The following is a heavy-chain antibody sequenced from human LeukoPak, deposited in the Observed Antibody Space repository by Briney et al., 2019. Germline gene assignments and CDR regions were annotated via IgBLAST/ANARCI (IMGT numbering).Heavy chain of an antibody. Sequence: GGSLRLSCAASGFTFSSYAMSWVRQAPGMGLEWVSVINTSGGTTYYADSVKGRFTISRDNSKNTLFLQMNSLRAEDTAVYYCAKGLISTWYDYWGQGTLVTVSS. CDR3: AKGLISTWYDY. CDR1: GFTFSSYA. V-gene: IGHV3-23*01. J-gene: IGHJ4*02. CDR2: INTSGGTT. D-gene: IGHD6-13*01.